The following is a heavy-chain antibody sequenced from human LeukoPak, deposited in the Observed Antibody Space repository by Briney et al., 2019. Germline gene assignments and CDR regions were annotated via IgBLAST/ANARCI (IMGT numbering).Heavy chain of an antibody. D-gene: IGHD3-22*01. CDR1: GYTFTSYA. CDR3: RRGDYYDREFDP. Sequence: ASVKVSCKASGYTFTSYAMHWVRQAPGQRLEWMGWINAGNGNTKYSQKFQGRVTITRDTSASTAYMELSSLRSEDTAVYYCRRGDYYDREFDPWGQGTLVTVSS. V-gene: IGHV1-3*01. CDR2: INAGNGNT. J-gene: IGHJ5*02.